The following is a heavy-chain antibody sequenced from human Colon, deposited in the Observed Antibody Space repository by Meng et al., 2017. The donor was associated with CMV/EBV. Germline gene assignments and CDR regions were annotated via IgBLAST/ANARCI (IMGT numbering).Heavy chain of an antibody. CDR3: ARSGNRVLFGVPSKGTEI. V-gene: IGHV4-39*01. J-gene: IGHJ6*02. CDR2: IYYAGTT. D-gene: IGHD3-3*01. Sequence: SETLSLTCTVSGGSISSSSYYWGWIRQPPGKGLEWIGSIYYAGTTYYNPSLKSRVTLSVDTSKNQFSLKLNSVTAADTAVYYCARSGNRVLFGVPSKGTEIWGQGTTVTVSS. CDR1: GGSISSSSYY.